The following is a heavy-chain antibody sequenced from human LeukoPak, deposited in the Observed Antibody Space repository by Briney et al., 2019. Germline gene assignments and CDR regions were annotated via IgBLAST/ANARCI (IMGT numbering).Heavy chain of an antibody. CDR2: IIPIFGTA. J-gene: IGHJ6*02. D-gene: IGHD2-2*01. CDR1: GGTFSSYA. CDR3: ARDRSSTTRQYYYYGMDV. Sequence: SVKVSCKASGGTFSSYAISWVRQAPGQGLEWMGGIIPIFGTANYAQKFQGRVTITADESTSTAYMELSSLRSEDTAVYYCARDRSSTTRQYYYYGMDVWGQGTTVTVSS. V-gene: IGHV1-69*13.